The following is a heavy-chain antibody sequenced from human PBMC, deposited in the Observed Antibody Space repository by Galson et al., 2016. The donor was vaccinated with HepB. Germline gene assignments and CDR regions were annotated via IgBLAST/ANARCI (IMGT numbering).Heavy chain of an antibody. CDR3: ARVKGYYYDSRGISQENYGMDV. D-gene: IGHD3-22*01. Sequence: SLRLSCAASGFTFSSYWMTWVRQVPGRGLEWVANIKEDGSEKYYLDSVRGRFTISRDNAKNSLYVQMNSLRVEDTAIYYCARVKGYYYDSRGISQENYGMDVWGQGTTVTVSS. V-gene: IGHV3-7*01. J-gene: IGHJ6*02. CDR2: IKEDGSEK. CDR1: GFTFSSYW.